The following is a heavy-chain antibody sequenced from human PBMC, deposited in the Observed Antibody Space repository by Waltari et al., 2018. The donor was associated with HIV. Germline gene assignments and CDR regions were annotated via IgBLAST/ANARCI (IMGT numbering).Heavy chain of an antibody. CDR3: ARALTNFGGF. Sequence: EVQLVASGGGLVKPGGSLRLSCAGSGFTFSSFSMNCVRQAPGKGLEWVASISSGSSFIDYADSVKGRFTISRDNAKNSLYLQMKSLRVEDTALYYCARALTNFGGFWGQGTLVTVSS. CDR2: ISSGSSFI. V-gene: IGHV3-21*01. CDR1: GFTFSSFS. D-gene: IGHD4-17*01. J-gene: IGHJ4*02.